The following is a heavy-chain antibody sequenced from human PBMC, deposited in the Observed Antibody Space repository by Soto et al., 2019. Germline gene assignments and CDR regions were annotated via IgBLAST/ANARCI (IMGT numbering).Heavy chain of an antibody. D-gene: IGHD3-10*01. CDR3: ASDPYYYASGF. Sequence: LRLSCAASGFRFSDHYMTWIRQAPGKGLEWVSKISGDGTTTYYADSVKGRFTVSRDNAENSVYLQMNSLRAEDTAVYYCASDPYYYASGFWGQGTLVTV. V-gene: IGHV3-11*01. CDR1: GFRFSDHY. CDR2: ISGDGTTT. J-gene: IGHJ4*02.